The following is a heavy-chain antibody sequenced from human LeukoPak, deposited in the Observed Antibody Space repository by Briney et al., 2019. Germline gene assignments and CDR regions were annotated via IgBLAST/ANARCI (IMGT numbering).Heavy chain of an antibody. CDR1: GGSISSGSYY. V-gene: IGHV4-61*02. J-gene: IGHJ4*02. CDR2: IYTSGST. CDR3: TGAGRHYSGDDY. D-gene: IGHD6-19*01. Sequence: PSQTLSLTCTVSGGSISSGSYYWGWLRQPAGKGLEWIGRIYTSGSTDYNPSLKSRIIISVDTSKRQFSLKLSPVTAADSAVYYWTGAGRHYSGDDYWGQGTLVTVSS.